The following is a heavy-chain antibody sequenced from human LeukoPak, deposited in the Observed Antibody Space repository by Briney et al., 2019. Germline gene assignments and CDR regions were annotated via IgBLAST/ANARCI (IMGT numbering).Heavy chain of an antibody. Sequence: PSETLSLTCAVYGGSFSGYYWSWIRQPPGKGLEWIGEINHSGSTYYNPSLKSRVTISVDTSKNQFSLKLSSVTAADTAVYYCARVSLYDYVWGSYRPYNGMDVWGQGTTVTVSS. CDR2: INHSGST. V-gene: IGHV4-34*09. D-gene: IGHD3-16*02. J-gene: IGHJ6*02. CDR1: GGSFSGYY. CDR3: ARVSLYDYVWGSYRPYNGMDV.